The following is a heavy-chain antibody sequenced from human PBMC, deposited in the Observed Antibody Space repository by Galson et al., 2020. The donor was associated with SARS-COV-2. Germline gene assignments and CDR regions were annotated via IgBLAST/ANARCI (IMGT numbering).Heavy chain of an antibody. CDR1: GFPFRSYS. CDR2: ISAGGTYI. J-gene: IGHJ6*02. V-gene: IGHV3-21*01. Sequence: GGSLRLSCAASGFPFRSYSLNWVRQAPGKGLEWVSSISAGGTYIYYADSVKGRFTISRDNAKNSLFLQMSSLRADDTAVYYCARVGDMATTPTDYYDYGLDVWGPGTTVTVSS. D-gene: IGHD3-16*01. CDR3: ARVGDMATTPTDYYDYGLDV.